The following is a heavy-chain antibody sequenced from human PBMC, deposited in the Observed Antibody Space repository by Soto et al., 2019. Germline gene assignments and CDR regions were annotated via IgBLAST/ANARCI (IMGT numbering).Heavy chain of an antibody. D-gene: IGHD3-3*02. J-gene: IGHJ3*01. CDR2: IIPVLGIA. CDR1: GGTFSSYT. V-gene: IGHV1-69*02. Sequence: QVQLVQSGAEVKKPGSSVKVSCKASGGTFSSYTISWVRQAPGQGLEWMGRIIPVLGIANYAQKFEGRVTITADKSTATAYMELTSLRYADTAVYSCARAHARGVELECWVQASMFTVSAECVDV. CDR3: ARAHARGVELECWVQASMFTVSAECVDV.